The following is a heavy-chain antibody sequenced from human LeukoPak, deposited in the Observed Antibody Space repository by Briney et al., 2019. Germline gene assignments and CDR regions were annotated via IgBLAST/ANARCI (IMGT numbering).Heavy chain of an antibody. CDR3: TTDLHTYRLGYCTNDVCPEGGY. J-gene: IGHJ4*02. V-gene: IGHV3-15*01. CDR2: IKSKTDGGTT. CDR1: GFTFSNAW. Sequence: GGSLRLSCAASGFTFSNAWMSWVRQAPGKGLEWVGRIKSKTDGGTTDYAAPVKGRFTISRDDSKNTLYLQMNSLKTEDTAVYYCTTDLHTYRLGYCTNDVCPEGGYWGQGTLVTVSS. D-gene: IGHD2-8*01.